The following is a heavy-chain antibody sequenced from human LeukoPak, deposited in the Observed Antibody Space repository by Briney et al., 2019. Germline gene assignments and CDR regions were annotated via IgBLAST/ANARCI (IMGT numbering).Heavy chain of an antibody. Sequence: SETLSLTCTVSVGSISSYYWRWIRQPPGKGREWIGYIYTGGSTNYNPSLKSRGTISMDTSKNQFSLKLSSMTSADTSVYYYARHQSYCTSTSCYTEWFDPWGQGTLVAVSS. CDR3: ARHQSYCTSTSCYTEWFDP. CDR1: VGSISSYY. V-gene: IGHV4-4*09. J-gene: IGHJ5*02. D-gene: IGHD2-2*02. CDR2: IYTGGST.